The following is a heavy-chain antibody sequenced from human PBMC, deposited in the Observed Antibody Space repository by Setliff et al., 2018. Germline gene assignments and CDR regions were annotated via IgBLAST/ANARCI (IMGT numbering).Heavy chain of an antibody. Sequence: SETLSLTCTVSGGSIDSGDYYWSWIRQPAGEGLEWIGRLHTSGTTVYNPSLKGRVTISADTSTNHFSLKLTSVTAADTAVYYCARDNTIVGATDYWGQGALVTVSS. D-gene: IGHD1-26*01. CDR3: ARDNTIVGATDY. V-gene: IGHV4-61*02. CDR2: LHTSGTT. CDR1: GGSIDSGDYY. J-gene: IGHJ4*02.